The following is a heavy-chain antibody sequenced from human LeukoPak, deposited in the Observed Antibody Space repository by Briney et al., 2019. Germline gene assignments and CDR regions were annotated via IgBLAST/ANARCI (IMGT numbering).Heavy chain of an antibody. CDR3: ARTNLTYYDFWRGYFFSY. D-gene: IGHD3-3*01. J-gene: IGHJ4*02. CDR2: IYYSGST. V-gene: IGHV4-39*01. Sequence: SETLSLTCTVSGGSISSSSYYWGWIRQPPGKGLEWIGSIYYSGSTYYNPSLKSRVAISVDTSKNQFSLKLSSVTAADTAVYYCARTNLTYYDFWRGYFFSYWGQGTLVTVSS. CDR1: GGSISSSSYY.